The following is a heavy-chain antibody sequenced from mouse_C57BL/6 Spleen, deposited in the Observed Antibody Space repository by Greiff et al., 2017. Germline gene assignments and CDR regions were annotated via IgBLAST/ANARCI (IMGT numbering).Heavy chain of an antibody. D-gene: IGHD1-1*01. CDR3: ARGDYGSRGGYFDV. J-gene: IGHJ1*03. V-gene: IGHV3-6*01. CDR1: GYSITSGYY. CDR2: ISYDGSN. Sequence: EVKVEESGPGLVKPSQSLSLTCSVTGYSITSGYYWNWIRQFPGNKLEWMGYISYDGSNNYNPSLKNRISITRDTSKNQFFLKLNSVTTEDTATYYCARGDYGSRGGYFDVWGTGTTVTVSS.